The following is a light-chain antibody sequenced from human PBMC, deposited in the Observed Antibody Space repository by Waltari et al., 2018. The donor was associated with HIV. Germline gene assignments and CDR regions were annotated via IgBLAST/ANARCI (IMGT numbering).Light chain of an antibody. CDR1: ALPKKY. V-gene: IGLV3-10*01. CDR3: YSRDTSGIHLV. J-gene: IGLJ1*01. Sequence: SYELTQPPSVSVSPGHTARVPCSGEALPKKYDYWYQQKSGQAPILVIYDDTKRPSGIPGRFSGSTSGTMATLTISGAQVEDEADYYCYSRDTSGIHLVFGAGTKVTVL. CDR2: DDT.